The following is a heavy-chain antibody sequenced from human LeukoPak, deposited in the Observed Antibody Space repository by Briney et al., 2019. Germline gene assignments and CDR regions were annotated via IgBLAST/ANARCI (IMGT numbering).Heavy chain of an antibody. J-gene: IGHJ6*03. CDR1: GFTFDDYA. V-gene: IGHV3-9*01. Sequence: GGSLRLSCAASGFTFDDYAMHWVRQAPGKGLEWVSGISWNSGSIGYADSVKGRFTISRDNAKNSLYLQMNSLRAEDTAVYYCARGIGSYTVTTRRSGDYYYYYYMDVWGKGTTVTVSS. CDR3: ARGIGSYTVTTRRSGDYYYYYYMDV. D-gene: IGHD4-17*01. CDR2: ISWNSGSI.